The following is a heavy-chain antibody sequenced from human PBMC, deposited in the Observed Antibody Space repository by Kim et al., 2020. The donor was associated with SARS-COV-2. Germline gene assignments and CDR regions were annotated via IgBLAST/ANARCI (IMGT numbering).Heavy chain of an antibody. V-gene: IGHV3-23*01. CDR1: GFTFSFYG. J-gene: IGHJ4*02. CDR2: ISASGGNT. D-gene: IGHD6-6*01. Sequence: GGSLRLSCAASGFTFSFYGMGWVRQAPGKGLEFVSAISASGGNTFDADSVKGRFTISRDNSKNILYLQMNSLRAEDTASYYCAKEAAARRPFDYWGQGTL. CDR3: AKEAAARRPFDY.